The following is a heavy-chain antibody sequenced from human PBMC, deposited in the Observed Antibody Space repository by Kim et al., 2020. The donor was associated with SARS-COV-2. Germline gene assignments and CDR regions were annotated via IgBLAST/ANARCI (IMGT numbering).Heavy chain of an antibody. CDR1: GGSFSGYY. V-gene: IGHV4-34*01. J-gene: IGHJ5*02. Sequence: SETLSLTCAVYGGSFSGYYWSWIRQPPGKGLEWIGEINHSGSTNYNPSLKSRVTISVDTSKNQFSLKLSSVTAADTAVYYCARGSWSRFDPCGQGTLVT. CDR3: ARGSWSRFDP. CDR2: INHSGST. D-gene: IGHD3-10*01.